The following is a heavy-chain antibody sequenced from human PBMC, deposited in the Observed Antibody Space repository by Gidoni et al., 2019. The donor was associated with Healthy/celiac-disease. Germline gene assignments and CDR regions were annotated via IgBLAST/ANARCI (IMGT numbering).Heavy chain of an antibody. V-gene: IGHV1-3*01. CDR3: ARVAPPYCGGDCYGDDY. J-gene: IGHJ4*02. Sequence: QVQLVQSGAEVKKPGASVKVSCKASGYTFTSYAMHWVRQAPGQRLEWMGWINAGNGNTKYSQKFQGRVTITRDTSASTAYMELSSLRSEDTAVYYCARVAPPYCGGDCYGDDYWGQGTLVTVSS. D-gene: IGHD2-21*02. CDR1: GYTFTSYA. CDR2: INAGNGNT.